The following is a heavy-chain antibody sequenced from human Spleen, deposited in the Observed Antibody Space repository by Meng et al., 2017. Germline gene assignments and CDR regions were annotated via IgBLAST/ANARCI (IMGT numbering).Heavy chain of an antibody. J-gene: IGHJ4*02. CDR1: GGSFSDYY. CDR3: ARDPMVGATDY. V-gene: IGHV4-34*01. Sequence: SETLSLTCVVSGGSFSDYYWSWIRQPPGKGLEWIGEINHSGSTNYNPSLESRATISVDTSQNNLSLKLSSVTAADTAVYYCARDPMVGATDYWGQGTLVTVSS. CDR2: INHSGST. D-gene: IGHD1-26*01.